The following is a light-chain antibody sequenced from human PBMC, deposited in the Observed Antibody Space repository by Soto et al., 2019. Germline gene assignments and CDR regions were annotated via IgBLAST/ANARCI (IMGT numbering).Light chain of an antibody. J-gene: IGKJ4*01. CDR3: QHYNSYPLT. V-gene: IGKV1-5*01. Sequence: DIQMTQSPSTLSASVGDRVTITCRASRSISNWLAWYQQRPGKAPKLLIYDASNLESGVPSRFSGSGSGTDFTLAISSLQPDDVGNYYCQHYNSYPLTFGGGTKVEVK. CDR1: RSISNW. CDR2: DAS.